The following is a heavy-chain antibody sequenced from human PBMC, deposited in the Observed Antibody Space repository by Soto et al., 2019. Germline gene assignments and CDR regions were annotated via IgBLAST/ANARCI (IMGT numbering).Heavy chain of an antibody. D-gene: IGHD4-17*01. J-gene: IGHJ1*01. V-gene: IGHV3-33*01. Sequence: QVQLVESGGGVVQPGRSLRLSCAASGFTFSSYGMHWVRQAPGKGLEWVAIIWYDGSNKYYADSVKGRFTISRDSSKNTLYLQMNSLRAEDTAVYYCASSTTVTTSGYFQHWGQGTLVTVSS. CDR3: ASSTTVTTSGYFQH. CDR1: GFTFSSYG. CDR2: IWYDGSNK.